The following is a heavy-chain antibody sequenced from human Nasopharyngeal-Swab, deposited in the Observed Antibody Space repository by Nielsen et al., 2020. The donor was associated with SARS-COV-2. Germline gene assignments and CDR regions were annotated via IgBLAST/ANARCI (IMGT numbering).Heavy chain of an antibody. Sequence: GVLKISCAASGFTFSNYSMNWVRQAPGKGLEWVSSISSSTSYIYYADSVKGRLTISRDNAKNSLYLQMNSLRAEDTAVYYCARDGFGESPYYYYGMDVWGQGTTVTVSS. J-gene: IGHJ6*02. V-gene: IGHV3-21*01. CDR1: GFTFSNYS. D-gene: IGHD3-10*01. CDR2: ISSSTSYI. CDR3: ARDGFGESPYYYYGMDV.